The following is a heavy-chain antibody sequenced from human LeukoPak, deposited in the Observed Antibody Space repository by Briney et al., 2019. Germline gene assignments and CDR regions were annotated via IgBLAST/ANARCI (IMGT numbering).Heavy chain of an antibody. D-gene: IGHD1-26*01. CDR3: AGQGIVGATPFDY. V-gene: IGHV1-69*13. CDR2: IIPIFGTA. CDR1: GYTFTRYY. J-gene: IGHJ4*02. Sequence: SVKVSCKASGYTFTRYYLHWVRQAPGQGLEWMGGIIPIFGTANYAQKFQGRVTITADESTSTAYMELSSLRSEDTAVYYCAGQGIVGATPFDYWGQGTLVTVSS.